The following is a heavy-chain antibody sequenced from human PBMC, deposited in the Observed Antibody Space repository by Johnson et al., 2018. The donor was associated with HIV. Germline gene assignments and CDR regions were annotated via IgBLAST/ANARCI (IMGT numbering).Heavy chain of an antibody. CDR2: ISGSGGST. D-gene: IGHD6-19*01. CDR3: AKDQGKAVAAPDAFDI. V-gene: IGHV3-23*04. CDR1: GFTFSSYA. Sequence: VQLVESGGGVVQPERSLRLSCAASGFTFSSYAMSWVRQAPGKGLEWVSAISGSGGSTYYADSVKGRFTISRDNSKNTLYLQMNSLRAEDTAVYYCAKDQGKAVAAPDAFDIWGQGTMVTVSS. J-gene: IGHJ3*02.